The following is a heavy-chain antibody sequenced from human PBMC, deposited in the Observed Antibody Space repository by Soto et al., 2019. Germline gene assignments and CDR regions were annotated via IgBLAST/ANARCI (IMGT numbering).Heavy chain of an antibody. CDR1: GYTFTSYG. D-gene: IGHD6-19*01. Sequence: QVQLVQSGAEVKKPGASVKVSCKASGYTFTSYGISWVRQAPGQGLEWMGWISGYNGDTNYAQKLQGRVTMTTDTSTGKAYMELRSLRSDDTDVYYCAGAPQTVGGAGIWYWGQGTLVTVSS. CDR3: AGAPQTVGGAGIWY. V-gene: IGHV1-18*04. CDR2: ISGYNGDT. J-gene: IGHJ4*02.